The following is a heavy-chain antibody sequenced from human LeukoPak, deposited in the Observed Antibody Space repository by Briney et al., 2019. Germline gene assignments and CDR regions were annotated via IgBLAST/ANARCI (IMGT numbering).Heavy chain of an antibody. Sequence: SETLSLTCAVDGGSFSGYYWSWIRQPPGKGLEWIGEINHSGSTNYNPSLKSRVTISVDTSKNQFSLKLSSVTAADTAVYYCARGKKYYYGSGSYNHFDYWGQGTLVTVSS. V-gene: IGHV4-34*01. CDR2: INHSGST. CDR3: ARGKKYYYGSGSYNHFDY. J-gene: IGHJ4*02. D-gene: IGHD3-10*01. CDR1: GGSFSGYY.